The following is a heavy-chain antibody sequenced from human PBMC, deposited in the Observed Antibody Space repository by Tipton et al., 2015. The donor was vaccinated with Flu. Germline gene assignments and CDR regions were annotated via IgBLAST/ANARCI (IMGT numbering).Heavy chain of an antibody. CDR2: IYPGDSDT. J-gene: IGHJ6*02. Sequence: VQLVQSGAEVKKPGESLKISCKGSGYSFTSYWIGWVRQMPGKGLEWMGIIYPGDSDTRYSPSFQGQVTISADKSISTAYLQWSSLKASDTAMYYCARLEYHRKPRDYCYGMDVWGQGTTVTVSS. D-gene: IGHD2-2*01. CDR1: GYSFTSYW. V-gene: IGHV5-51*01. CDR3: ARLEYHRKPRDYCYGMDV.